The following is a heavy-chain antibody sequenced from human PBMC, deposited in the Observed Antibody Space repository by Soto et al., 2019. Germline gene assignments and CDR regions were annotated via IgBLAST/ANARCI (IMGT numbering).Heavy chain of an antibody. J-gene: IGHJ3*02. Sequence: GGSLRLSCAASGFTFSSYSMNWVRQAPGKGLEWVSSISSSSSYIYYADSVKGRFTISRDNAKNSLYLQMNSLRAEDTAVYYCAKKGPPRDAFDIWGQGTMVTVSS. CDR2: ISSSSSYI. CDR3: AKKGPPRDAFDI. CDR1: GFTFSSYS. V-gene: IGHV3-21*01.